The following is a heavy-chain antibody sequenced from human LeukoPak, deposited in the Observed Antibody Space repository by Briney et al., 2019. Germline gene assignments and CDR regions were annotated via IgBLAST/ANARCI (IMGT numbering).Heavy chain of an antibody. CDR2: INHSGST. CDR3: ARVLPVWGRDFYYYYYGMDV. V-gene: IGHV4-34*01. Sequence: TSETLSLTCAVYGGSFSGYYWSWIRQPPGKGLEWFGEINHSGSTNYNPSLKSRVTISVDTSKNQFSLKLSSVTAADTAVYYCARVLPVWGRDFYYYYYGMDVWGKGTTVTVSS. D-gene: IGHD3-16*01. CDR1: GGSFSGYY. J-gene: IGHJ6*04.